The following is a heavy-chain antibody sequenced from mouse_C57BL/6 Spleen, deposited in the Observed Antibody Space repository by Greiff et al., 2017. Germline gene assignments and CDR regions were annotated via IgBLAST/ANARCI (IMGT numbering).Heavy chain of an antibody. CDR2: IDPSDSET. CDR1: GYTFTSYW. D-gene: IGHD3-1*01. CDR3: ARSGGSYYFDY. J-gene: IGHJ2*01. Sequence: QVQLQRPGAELVRPGSSVKLSCKASGYTFTSYWMHWVKQRPIQGLEWIGNIDPSDSETHYNQKFKDKATLTVDKSSSTAYMQLSSLTSEDSAVYYCARSGGSYYFDYWGQGTTLTVSS. V-gene: IGHV1-52*01.